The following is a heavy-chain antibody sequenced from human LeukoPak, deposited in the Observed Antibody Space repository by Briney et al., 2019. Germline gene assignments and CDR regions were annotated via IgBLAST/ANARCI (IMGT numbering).Heavy chain of an antibody. D-gene: IGHD6-19*01. J-gene: IGHJ4*02. CDR2: ISGSGGST. CDR3: AKDWAVAGTSYFDY. CDR1: GFTFSSYA. Sequence: GGSLRLSCAASGFTFSSYAMNWVRQAPGKGLEWVSGISGSGGSTYYADSVKGRFTISRDNSKNTLYLQMNSLRPEDTAIYYCAKDWAVAGTSYFDYWGQGTLVTVSS. V-gene: IGHV3-23*01.